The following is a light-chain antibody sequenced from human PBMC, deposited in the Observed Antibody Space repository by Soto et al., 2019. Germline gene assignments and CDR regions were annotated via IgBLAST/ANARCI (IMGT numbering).Light chain of an antibody. CDR2: GAS. V-gene: IGKV3-15*01. Sequence: EIVMTQSPATLSVSPGERATLSCRASQSVSSNLAWYQQKPGQAPRLLIYGASTRATGIPDRFSGSGSGTEFTLSISSLQSEDFAVYYCQQYNNWRITFGQGTRLEIK. CDR3: QQYNNWRIT. J-gene: IGKJ5*01. CDR1: QSVSSN.